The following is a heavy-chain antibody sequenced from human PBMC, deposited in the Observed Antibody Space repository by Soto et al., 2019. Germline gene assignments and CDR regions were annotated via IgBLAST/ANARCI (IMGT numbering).Heavy chain of an antibody. CDR3: ADGLHCGGDCPISEYFHH. Sequence: SETLSLTCTVSDGSISSSYYYWGWIRQPPGKGLEWIGSIYYSGSAYYNPSLKSRVTMSVDTSKNQFSLKLTSVTAADTAVYNCADGLHCGGDCPISEYFHHWGQGTLVTVSS. CDR2: IYYSGSA. J-gene: IGHJ1*01. D-gene: IGHD2-21*02. V-gene: IGHV4-39*01. CDR1: DGSISSSYYY.